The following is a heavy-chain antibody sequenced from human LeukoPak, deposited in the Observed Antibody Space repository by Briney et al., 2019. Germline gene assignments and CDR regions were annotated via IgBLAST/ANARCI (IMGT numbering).Heavy chain of an antibody. CDR3: ARVLVTNGYYYYYGMDV. CDR1: GYTFTSYD. Sequence: ASVKVSCKASGYTFTSYDINWVRQATGQGLEWMGWMNPNSGNTGYAQRFQGRVTMTRNTSISTAYMELSSLRSEDTAVYYCARVLVTNGYYYYYGMDVWGQGTTVTVSS. J-gene: IGHJ6*02. CDR2: MNPNSGNT. V-gene: IGHV1-8*01. D-gene: IGHD2-21*02.